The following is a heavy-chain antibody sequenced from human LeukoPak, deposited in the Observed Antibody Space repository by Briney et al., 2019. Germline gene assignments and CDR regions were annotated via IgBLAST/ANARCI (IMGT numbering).Heavy chain of an antibody. J-gene: IGHJ4*02. CDR3: AKANWVSNDDAVW. CDR2: IIGGGET. Sequence: GSLSLSFAASGFRFSNYAMSWVRRAPARGLEWVSSIIGGGETFYADSVKGRFTLSRDDSRNTVYLQLNNLRVEDTAVYYCAKANWVSNDDAVWWGQGTLVTVSS. CDR1: GFRFSNYA. D-gene: IGHD1-1*01. V-gene: IGHV3-23*01.